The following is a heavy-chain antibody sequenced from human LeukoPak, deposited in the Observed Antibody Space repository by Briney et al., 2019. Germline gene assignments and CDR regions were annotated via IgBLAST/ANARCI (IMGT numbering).Heavy chain of an antibody. J-gene: IGHJ6*03. D-gene: IGHD5-18*01. Sequence: GGSLRLSCGASGFVFDTHDMHWVRQAPGKGLEWVAYIRSDGYHTYYADSVKGRFTISRDNSKNTLYLQMNSLRAEDTAVYYCAKGASGYSYGDYMDVWGKGTTVTVSS. CDR3: AKGASGYSYGDYMDV. CDR2: IRSDGYHT. CDR1: GFVFDTHD. V-gene: IGHV3-30*02.